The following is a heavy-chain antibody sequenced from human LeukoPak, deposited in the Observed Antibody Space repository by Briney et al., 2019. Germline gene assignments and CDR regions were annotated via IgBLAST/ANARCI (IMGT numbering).Heavy chain of an antibody. D-gene: IGHD3-16*01. J-gene: IGHJ4*02. CDR1: GYTFTGYY. CDR3: ATTLIGFAPDY. V-gene: IGHV1-2*02. Sequence: ASVKVSCKASGYTFTGYYMHWVRQAPGQGLEWMGWINPNSGGTNYAQKSQGRVTMTRDTSISTAYMELSRLRSDDTAVYYCATTLIGFAPDYWGQGTLVTVSS. CDR2: INPNSGGT.